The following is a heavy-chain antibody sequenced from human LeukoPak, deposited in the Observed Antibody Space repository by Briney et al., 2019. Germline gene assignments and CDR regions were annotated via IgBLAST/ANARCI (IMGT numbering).Heavy chain of an antibody. D-gene: IGHD1-7*01. CDR2: INPNSGGT. V-gene: IGHV1-2*06. J-gene: IGHJ4*02. CDR3: ARASKGEWNYVFDY. CDR1: GYTFTGYY. Sequence: ASVKVSCKASGYTFTGYYMHWVRQAPGQGLEWMGRINPNSGGTNYAQKFQGRVTMTRDTSISTAYMELSRLRSDDTAVYYCARASKGEWNYVFDYWGQGTLVTVSS.